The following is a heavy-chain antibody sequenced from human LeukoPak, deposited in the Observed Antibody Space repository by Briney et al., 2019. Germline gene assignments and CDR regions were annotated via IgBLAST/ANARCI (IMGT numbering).Heavy chain of an antibody. CDR1: GYTFTGYY. D-gene: IGHD2-15*01. CDR2: INPNSGGT. V-gene: IGHV1-2*02. Sequence: GPVKASCKASGYTFTGYYMHWVRQAPGQGLEWMGWINPNSGGTNYAQKFQGRVTMTRDTSISTAYMELSRLRSDDTAVYYCARESVVVAAMSWYYGMDVWGQGTTVTVSS. CDR3: ARESVVVAAMSWYYGMDV. J-gene: IGHJ6*02.